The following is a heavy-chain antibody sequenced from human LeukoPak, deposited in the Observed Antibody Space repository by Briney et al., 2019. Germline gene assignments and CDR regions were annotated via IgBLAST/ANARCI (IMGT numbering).Heavy chain of an antibody. Sequence: GESLKISCKGSGYSFTSYWIGWVRQMPGKGLEWMGIIYPGDSDTRYSPSFQGQVTISVDRSISTAHLQWSSLKASDTAMYYCARQPRNDILTGRDAFEIWGQGTMVTVSS. CDR3: ARQPRNDILTGRDAFEI. CDR2: IYPGDSDT. V-gene: IGHV5-51*01. J-gene: IGHJ3*02. D-gene: IGHD3-9*01. CDR1: GYSFTSYW.